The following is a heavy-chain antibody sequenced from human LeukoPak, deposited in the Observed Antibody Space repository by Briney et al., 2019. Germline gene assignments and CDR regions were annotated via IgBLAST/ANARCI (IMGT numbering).Heavy chain of an antibody. V-gene: IGHV3-7*03. CDR2: IKQDGSEK. CDR1: GFTFSSYW. D-gene: IGHD5-12*01. CDR3: AKDLQTWPRFPDY. Sequence: GGSLRLSCAASGFTFSSYWMSWVRQAPGKGLEWVANIKQDGSEKYYVDSVKGRFTSSRDNPKNTLYLQMIGLRVEDTAVYYCAKDLQTWPRFPDYWGRGTLVTVSS. J-gene: IGHJ4*02.